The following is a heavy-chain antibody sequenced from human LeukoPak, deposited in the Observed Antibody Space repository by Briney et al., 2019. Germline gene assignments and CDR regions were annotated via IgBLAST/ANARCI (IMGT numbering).Heavy chain of an antibody. V-gene: IGHV1-24*01. D-gene: IGHD3-9*01. Sequence: GASVKVSCKVSGYTLTELSMHWVQQAPGKGLEWMGGFDPEDGETIYAQKFQGRVTMTEDTSTDTAYMELSSLRSEDTAVYYCATGRFRYFDWLLSPFDYWGQGTLVTVSS. J-gene: IGHJ4*02. CDR3: ATGRFRYFDWLLSPFDY. CDR1: GYTLTELS. CDR2: FDPEDGET.